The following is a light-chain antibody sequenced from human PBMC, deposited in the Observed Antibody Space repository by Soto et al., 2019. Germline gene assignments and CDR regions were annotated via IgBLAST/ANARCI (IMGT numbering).Light chain of an antibody. J-gene: IGKJ5*01. CDR2: DAS. V-gene: IGKV3-11*01. Sequence: EIVMTQSPATLSLSPGERATLSCMSSLSVSSDLAWYRQKPGQAPRLLIYDASNRATGIPARFSGSGSGTDFTLTISSLEPEDFAIYYCQQRSNWPPITFGQGTRLEIK. CDR3: QQRSNWPPIT. CDR1: LSVSSD.